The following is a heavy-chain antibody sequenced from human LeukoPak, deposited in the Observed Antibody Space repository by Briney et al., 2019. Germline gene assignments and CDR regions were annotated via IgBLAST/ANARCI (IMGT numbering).Heavy chain of an antibody. Sequence: GRSLRLSCAASGFTFSSYSMNLVRQAPGKGLEWVSSISSSSSYIYYADSVKGRFTISRDNAKNSLYLQMNSLRAEDTAVYYCARGRSCSSTSCYCDYWGQGTLVTVSS. D-gene: IGHD2-2*01. CDR1: GFTFSSYS. CDR2: ISSSSSYI. CDR3: ARGRSCSSTSCYCDY. J-gene: IGHJ4*02. V-gene: IGHV3-21*01.